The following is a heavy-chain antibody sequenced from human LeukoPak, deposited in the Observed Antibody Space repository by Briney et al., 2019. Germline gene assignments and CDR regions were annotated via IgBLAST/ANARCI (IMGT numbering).Heavy chain of an antibody. CDR3: ARVSRIVVVPAAMGRLDY. CDR1: GGTFSSYA. V-gene: IGHV1-69*04. Sequence: SVKVSCKASGGTFSSYAISWVRQAPGQGLEWMGRIIPILGIANYAQKFQGRVTITADKSTSTAYMELSSLRSDDTAVYYCARVSRIVVVPAAMGRLDYWGQGTLVTVSS. D-gene: IGHD2-2*01. J-gene: IGHJ4*02. CDR2: IIPILGIA.